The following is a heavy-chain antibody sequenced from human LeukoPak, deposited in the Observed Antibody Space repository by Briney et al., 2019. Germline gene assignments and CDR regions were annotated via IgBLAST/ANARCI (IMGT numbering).Heavy chain of an antibody. J-gene: IGHJ4*02. V-gene: IGHV3-30*02. CDR2: IRSDGSET. CDR3: AKDRVAGYYYDSSGYLDY. D-gene: IGHD3-22*01. CDR1: GFTFSHYG. Sequence: PGGSLRLSCAASGFTFSHYGMHWVRQAPGKGLEWVAFIRSDGSETDYADSVKGRFTISRDKSKNTLYLHMYSLRAEDTAVYYYAKDRVAGYYYDSSGYLDYWGQGTLVTVSS.